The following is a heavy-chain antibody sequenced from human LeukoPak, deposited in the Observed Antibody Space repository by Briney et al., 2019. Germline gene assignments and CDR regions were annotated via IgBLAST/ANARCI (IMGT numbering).Heavy chain of an antibody. CDR2: MSPNSGDT. Sequence: GASVKVSCKASGYTFTSYDINWVRQATGQGLEWMGYMSPNSGDTGYSQRFQGRVAMTRDTSISTVYMELSSLGSEDTAVYYCARGVGGTTMACGVTLDYWGQGTLVTVSS. J-gene: IGHJ4*02. CDR1: GYTFTSYD. V-gene: IGHV1-8*01. CDR3: ARGVGGTTMACGVTLDY. D-gene: IGHD1-1*01.